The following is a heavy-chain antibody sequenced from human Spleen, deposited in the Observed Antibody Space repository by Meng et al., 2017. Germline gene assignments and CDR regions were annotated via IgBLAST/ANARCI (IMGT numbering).Heavy chain of an antibody. V-gene: IGHV1-2*06. D-gene: IGHD6-25*01. CDR2: INPKSGDT. CDR3: ARDEDISAAGKLFGDY. J-gene: IGHJ4*02. CDR1: GYMFSTYG. Sequence: ASVKVSCKASGYMFSTYGISWVRQAPGQGLEWMGRINPKSGDTHYAQKFQARVTMTGDTSISTAYMELSGLRSDDTAMYYCARDEDISAAGKLFGDYWGQGTLVTVSS.